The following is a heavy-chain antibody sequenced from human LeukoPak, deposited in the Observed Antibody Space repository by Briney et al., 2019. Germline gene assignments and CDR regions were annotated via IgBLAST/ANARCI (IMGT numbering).Heavy chain of an antibody. CDR3: ARVVPLGYYDSSGYPDY. J-gene: IGHJ4*02. CDR1: GFTFSSYA. V-gene: IGHV3-30-3*01. D-gene: IGHD3-22*01. Sequence: GGSLRLSCAASGFTFSSYAMHWVRQAPGKGLEWVAVISCDGSNKYYADSVKGRFTISRDNSKNTLYLQMNSLRAEDTAVYYCARVVPLGYYDSSGYPDYWGQGTLVTVSS. CDR2: ISCDGSNK.